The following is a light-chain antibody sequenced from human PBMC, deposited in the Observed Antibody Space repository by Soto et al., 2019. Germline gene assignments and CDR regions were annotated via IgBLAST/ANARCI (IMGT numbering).Light chain of an antibody. J-gene: IGKJ5*01. CDR3: PQPPSYPIP. Sequence: QMTQSTSTLSASVGDRVTITCRASQGISSYLAWYQQKPGKAPELLIYAASTLQSGVPLRFSGSGSGTSFTLTIISLQPEDFATYYCPQPPSYPIPFAQGTRLEIK. V-gene: IGKV1-9*01. CDR1: QGISSY. CDR2: AAS.